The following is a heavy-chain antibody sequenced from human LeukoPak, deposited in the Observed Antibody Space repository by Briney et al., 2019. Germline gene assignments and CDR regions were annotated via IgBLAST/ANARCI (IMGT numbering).Heavy chain of an antibody. CDR3: ARWEVGPPTNWFDP. J-gene: IGHJ5*02. D-gene: IGHD1-26*01. CDR1: GGTFSSYA. Sequence: SVKVSCKASGGTFSSYAISWVRQAPGQGLEWMGRIIPILGIANYAQKFQGRVTITADKSTSTAYMELSSLRSEDTAVYYCARWEVGPPTNWFDPWGQGTLVTVSS. V-gene: IGHV1-69*04. CDR2: IIPILGIA.